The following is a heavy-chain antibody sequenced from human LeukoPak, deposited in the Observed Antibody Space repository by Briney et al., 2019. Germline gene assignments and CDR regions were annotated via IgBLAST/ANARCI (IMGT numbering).Heavy chain of an antibody. CDR3: ARARYSSSWAARYYFDY. Sequence: PWGSLRLSCAASGFTFDDYGMSWVRQAPGKGLECVSGINWNGGSTGYADSVKGRFTISRDNAKNSLYLQMNSLRAEDTALYYCARARYSSSWAARYYFDYWGQGTLVTVSS. V-gene: IGHV3-20*04. J-gene: IGHJ4*02. CDR1: GFTFDDYG. CDR2: INWNGGST. D-gene: IGHD6-13*01.